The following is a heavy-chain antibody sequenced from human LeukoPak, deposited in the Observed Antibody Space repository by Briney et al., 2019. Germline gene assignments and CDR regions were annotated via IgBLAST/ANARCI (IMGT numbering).Heavy chain of an antibody. CDR2: IIPIFGTA. CDR3: SRGVEEQLVPGNWFDP. J-gene: IGHJ5*02. D-gene: IGHD6-6*01. V-gene: IGHV1-69*05. Sequence: SVKVSCKASGGTFSSYAISWVRQAPGQGLEWMGGIIPIFGTANYAQKFQGRVTITTDESTSTAYMELSSLRSEDTAVYYCSRGVEEQLVPGNWFDPWGQGTLVTVSS. CDR1: GGTFSSYA.